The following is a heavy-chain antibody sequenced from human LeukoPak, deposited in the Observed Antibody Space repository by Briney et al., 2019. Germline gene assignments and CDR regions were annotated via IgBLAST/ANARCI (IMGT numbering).Heavy chain of an antibody. V-gene: IGHV3-21*01. CDR3: ARSGGSLNTDSLYYYYMDV. CDR1: GFTFSSYS. D-gene: IGHD3-16*01. Sequence: GGSLRLSCAASGFTFSSYSMNWVRQAPGKGLEWVSSISSSSSYIYYADSVKGRFTISRDNAKNSLYLQMNSLRAEDTAVYYCARSGGSLNTDSLYYYYMDVWGKGATVTVSS. J-gene: IGHJ6*03. CDR2: ISSSSSYI.